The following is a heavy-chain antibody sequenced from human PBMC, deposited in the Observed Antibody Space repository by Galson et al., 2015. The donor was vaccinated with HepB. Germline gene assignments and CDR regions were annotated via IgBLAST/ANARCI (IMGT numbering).Heavy chain of an antibody. CDR1: GYTLTELS. J-gene: IGHJ3*02. CDR2: FDPEDGET. V-gene: IGHV1-24*01. D-gene: IGHD6-6*01. CDR3: ATGSSSLDAFDI. Sequence: SVKVSCKVSGYTLTELSMHWVRQAPGRGLEWMGGFDPEDGETIYAQKFQGRVTMTEDTSTDTAYMELSSLRSEDTAVYYCATGSSSLDAFDIWGQGTMVTVSS.